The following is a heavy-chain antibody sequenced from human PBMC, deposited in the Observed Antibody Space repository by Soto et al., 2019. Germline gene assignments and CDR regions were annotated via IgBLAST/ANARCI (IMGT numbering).Heavy chain of an antibody. J-gene: IGHJ4*02. CDR3: ASTPRDGYDKYYFDY. Sequence: QVQLVQSGAEVKKPGSSVKVSCKASGGTFSSYAISWVRQAPGQGLEWMGGIIPIFGTANYAQKFQGRVTLTADESTSTAYMELSSLRSEDTAVYYCASTPRDGYDKYYFDYWGQGTLVTVSS. V-gene: IGHV1-69*01. CDR1: GGTFSSYA. D-gene: IGHD5-12*01. CDR2: IIPIFGTA.